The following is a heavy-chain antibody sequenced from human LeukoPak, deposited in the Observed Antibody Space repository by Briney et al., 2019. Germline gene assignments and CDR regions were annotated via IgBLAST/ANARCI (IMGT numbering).Heavy chain of an antibody. Sequence: GGSLRLSCAASGFTFSSYSMNWVRQAPGKGLEWVSSISSSSSYIYYADSVKGRFTISRDNSKNTLYLQMNSLRAEDTAVYYCARGGTTVTTQSDYWGQGTLVTVSS. J-gene: IGHJ4*02. CDR2: ISSSSSYI. CDR3: ARGGTTVTTQSDY. V-gene: IGHV3-21*01. D-gene: IGHD4-17*01. CDR1: GFTFSSYS.